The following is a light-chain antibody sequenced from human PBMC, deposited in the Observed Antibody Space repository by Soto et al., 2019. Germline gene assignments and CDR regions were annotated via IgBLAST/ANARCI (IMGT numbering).Light chain of an antibody. Sequence: QSVLTQPASVSGSPGQSITLSCTGTSSDVGGYNYVSWYQQHPGKAPKLMIYDVNNRPSGVSNRFSGSKSGNTASLTISGLQAEYEADYYCSSYTSSNTVIFGGGTKVTVL. V-gene: IGLV2-14*01. CDR2: DVN. J-gene: IGLJ2*01. CDR3: SSYTSSNTVI. CDR1: SSDVGGYNY.